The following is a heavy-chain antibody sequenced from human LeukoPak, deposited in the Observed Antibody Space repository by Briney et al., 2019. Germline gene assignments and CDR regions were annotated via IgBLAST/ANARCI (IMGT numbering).Heavy chain of an antibody. CDR3: ARALSSGWDS. CDR2: IKTDGSTT. D-gene: IGHD6-19*01. V-gene: IGHV3-74*01. CDR1: GFIFSGYW. Sequence: GGSLRLSCAGSGFIFSGYWMHWVRQAPGKGLVWVSRIKTDGSTTYYADSVKGRFTISRDNSKNTLYLQMNSLRAEDTAVYYCARALSSGWDSWGQGTLVTVSS. J-gene: IGHJ5*02.